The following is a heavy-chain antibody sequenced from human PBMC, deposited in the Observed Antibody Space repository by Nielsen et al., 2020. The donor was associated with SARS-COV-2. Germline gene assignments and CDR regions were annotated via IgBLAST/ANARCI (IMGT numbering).Heavy chain of an antibody. CDR1: GYTFTSYG. D-gene: IGHD4-17*01. CDR2: MNPNSGNT. V-gene: IGHV1-8*02. J-gene: IGHJ6*02. CDR3: ARGVTVMHYYYGMDV. Sequence: ASVKVSCKASGYTFTSYGINWVRQATGQGLEWMGWMNPNSGNTGYAQKFQGRVTMTRNTSISTAYMELSSLRSEDTAVYYCARGVTVMHYYYGMDVWGQGTTVTVSS.